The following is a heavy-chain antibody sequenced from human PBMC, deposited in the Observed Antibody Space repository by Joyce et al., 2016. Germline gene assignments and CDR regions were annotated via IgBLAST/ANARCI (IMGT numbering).Heavy chain of an antibody. D-gene: IGHD6-19*01. Sequence: LEWVANIREDGSEKNYVDSVKGRFSISRDNAKKSLYLQMNSLRVEDTATYYCAGGSGWSSYDWGQGTLVIVSS. CDR3: AGGSGWSSYD. V-gene: IGHV3-7*03. J-gene: IGHJ4*02. CDR2: IREDGSEK.